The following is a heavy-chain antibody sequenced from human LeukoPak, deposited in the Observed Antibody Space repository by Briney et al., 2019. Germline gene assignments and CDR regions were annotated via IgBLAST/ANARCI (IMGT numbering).Heavy chain of an antibody. D-gene: IGHD5-12*01. CDR3: ARRATITKAPPDF. V-gene: IGHV1-8*03. J-gene: IGHJ4*02. CDR1: GGTFTSYD. Sequence: ASVKVSCKASGGTFTSYDINWVRQATGQGLEWLGWPNPNSGNVGYAQKFQGRLTITRNISISTVNMELSSLRSEDTAVYYCARRATITKAPPDFWGQGTLVTVSS. CDR2: PNPNSGNV.